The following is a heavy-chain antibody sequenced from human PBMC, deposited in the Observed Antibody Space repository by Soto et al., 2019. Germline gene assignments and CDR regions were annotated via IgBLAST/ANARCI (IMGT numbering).Heavy chain of an antibody. Sequence: EVQLLESGGDLVQPGGSLRLSCAASGFTFSNYAMSWFRQAPGKGLEWVSAISGSAINTYYADYVRGRFTISRDNSKNTLYLQMNHPRAEDTAVYSCAKGQGYYYDASGYTFDYWGQGTRVTVSS. CDR3: AKGQGYYYDASGYTFDY. CDR1: GFTFSNYA. CDR2: ISGSAINT. D-gene: IGHD3-22*01. J-gene: IGHJ4*02. V-gene: IGHV3-23*01.